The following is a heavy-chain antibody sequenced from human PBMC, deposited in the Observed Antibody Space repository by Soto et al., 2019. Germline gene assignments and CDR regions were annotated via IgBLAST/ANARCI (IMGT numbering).Heavy chain of an antibody. CDR1: GYTFTSYG. CDR2: ISAYNGNT. Sequence: ASVKVSCKASGYTFTSYGISWVRQAPGQGLDWMGWISAYNGNTNFAQKLQGRVTMTTDTSTSTAYMELRSLRSDDTAVYYCARESMVTKILDYYYYGMDVWGQGTTVTSP. J-gene: IGHJ6*02. V-gene: IGHV1-18*01. D-gene: IGHD3-10*01. CDR3: ARESMVTKILDYYYYGMDV.